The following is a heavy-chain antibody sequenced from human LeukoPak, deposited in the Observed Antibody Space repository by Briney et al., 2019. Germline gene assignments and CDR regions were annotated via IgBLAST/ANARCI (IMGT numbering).Heavy chain of an antibody. CDR2: IYYSGST. CDR1: GVSISSSSYY. CDR3: ARGAAHGDYGN. Sequence: SETLSLTCTVSGVSISSSSYYWGWIRQPPAKGLEGIGSIYYSGSTYYNQSLKSRVSISVDTSKKQFSLKLTSVTAADTAVYYCARGAAHGDYGNWGQGTLVSVSS. J-gene: IGHJ4*02. D-gene: IGHD4-17*01. V-gene: IGHV4-39*01.